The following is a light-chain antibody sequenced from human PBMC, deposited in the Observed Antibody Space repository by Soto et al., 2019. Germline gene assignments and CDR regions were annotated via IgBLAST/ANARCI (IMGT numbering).Light chain of an antibody. Sequence: EVVLTQSPVTLSLSPGERATLSCMASQSFRGLLAWYQQKPGQAPRLLIYDAYNRATGIPPTFSGSGSGTDFTLTISILEPEDSAVYYCQQRHMWPITVGNGTRREI. V-gene: IGKV3-11*01. J-gene: IGKJ5*01. CDR3: QQRHMWPIT. CDR1: QSFRGL. CDR2: DAY.